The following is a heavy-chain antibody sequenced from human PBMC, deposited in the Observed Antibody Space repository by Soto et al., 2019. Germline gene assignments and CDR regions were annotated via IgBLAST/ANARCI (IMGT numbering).Heavy chain of an antibody. CDR3: ARERGGAIKGFDY. D-gene: IGHD3-16*01. Sequence: SETLSLTCTVSGGSISSGGYYWSWIRQHPGKGLEWIGYIYYSGSTYYNPSLKSRVTISVDTSKNQFSLKLSSVTAADTAVYYCARERGGAIKGFDYWGQGTLVTVSS. J-gene: IGHJ4*02. CDR1: GGSISSGGYY. CDR2: IYYSGST. V-gene: IGHV4-31*03.